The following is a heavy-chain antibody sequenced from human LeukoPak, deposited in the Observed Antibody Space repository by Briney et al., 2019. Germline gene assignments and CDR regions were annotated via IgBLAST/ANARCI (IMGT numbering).Heavy chain of an antibody. CDR2: IWYDGSNK. CDR3: ASTPDPYYYDILTGYPDG. D-gene: IGHD3-9*01. V-gene: IGHV3-33*01. CDR1: GFTFTSYG. J-gene: IGHJ4*02. Sequence: PGRSLRLSCAASGFTFTSYGTHWVRQAPGKGLEWVAVIWYDGSNKYYADSVKGRFTISRDNSKNTLYLQMNSLRAEDTAVYYCASTPDPYYYDILTGYPDGWGQGTLVTVSS.